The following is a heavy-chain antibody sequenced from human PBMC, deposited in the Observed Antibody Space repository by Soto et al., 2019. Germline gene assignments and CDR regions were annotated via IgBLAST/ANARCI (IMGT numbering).Heavy chain of an antibody. Sequence: SETLSLTCAVSGGSVSSGGYSWSWIRQPPGKGLEWIGYIYHSGSTYYNPSLKSRVTISVYRSKNQFSLKLSSVTAADTAVYYCARASTTVTTLDYWGQGTLVTVSS. CDR2: IYHSGST. CDR3: ARASTTVTTLDY. V-gene: IGHV4-30-2*01. D-gene: IGHD4-17*01. J-gene: IGHJ4*02. CDR1: GGSVSSGGYS.